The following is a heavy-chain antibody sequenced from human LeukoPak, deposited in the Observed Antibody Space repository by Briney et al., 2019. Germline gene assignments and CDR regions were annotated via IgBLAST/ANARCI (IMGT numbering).Heavy chain of an antibody. CDR3: ARAHYDFWSGRNWFAP. D-gene: IGHD3-3*01. J-gene: IGHJ5*02. V-gene: IGHV4-59*01. Sequence: ASETLSLTCAVYGGSFSSYYWSWIRQPPGKGLEWIGYIYYSGSTNYNPSLKSRVTISVDTSKNQFSLKLSSVTAADTAVYYCARAHYDFWSGRNWFAPWGQGTLVTVSS. CDR2: IYYSGST. CDR1: GGSFSSYY.